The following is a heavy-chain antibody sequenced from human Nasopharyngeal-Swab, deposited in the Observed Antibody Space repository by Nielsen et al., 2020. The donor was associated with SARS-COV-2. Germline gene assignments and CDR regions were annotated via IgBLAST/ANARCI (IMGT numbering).Heavy chain of an antibody. V-gene: IGHV1-18*01. D-gene: IGHD6-6*01. CDR3: ARVSREIEYSSSLYYYYYYMDV. CDR2: ISAYNGNT. J-gene: IGHJ6*03. Sequence: WVRQAPGQVLEGVGWISAYNGNTNYAQTLQGRVTMTTDTSTSTAYMELRSLRSDDTAVYYCARVSREIEYSSSLYYYYYYMDVWGKGTTVTVSS.